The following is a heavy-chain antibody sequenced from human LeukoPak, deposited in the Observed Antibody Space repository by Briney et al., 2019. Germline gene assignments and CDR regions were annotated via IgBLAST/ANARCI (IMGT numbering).Heavy chain of an antibody. Sequence: PGGSLRLSCAASGFTFSIHSMNWVRQAPRKGLEWVSSITSSSSYIYYADSVKGRFTISRDDAKNSLYLQMDSLRAEDTAVYYCARGLAYGDGRYWGQGTLVTVSS. CDR2: ITSSSSYI. CDR1: GFTFSIHS. CDR3: ARGLAYGDGRY. J-gene: IGHJ4*02. D-gene: IGHD4-17*01. V-gene: IGHV3-21*01.